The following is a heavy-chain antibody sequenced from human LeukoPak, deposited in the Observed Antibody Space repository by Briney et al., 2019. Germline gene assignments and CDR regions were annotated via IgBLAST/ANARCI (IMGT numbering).Heavy chain of an antibody. CDR1: GGSISSYY. D-gene: IGHD3-16*01. CDR2: IYYSGST. J-gene: IGHJ4*02. Sequence: SETLSLTCTVSGGSISSYYWSWIRRPPGKGLEWIGYIYYSGSTNYNPSLKSRVTISVDTSKNQFSLKLSSVTAADTAVYYCARGDRTFLFDYWGQGTLVTVSS. V-gene: IGHV4-59*01. CDR3: ARGDRTFLFDY.